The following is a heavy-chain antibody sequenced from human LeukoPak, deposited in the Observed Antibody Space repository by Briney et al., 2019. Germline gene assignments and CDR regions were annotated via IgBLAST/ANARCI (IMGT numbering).Heavy chain of an antibody. CDR1: GYTFTGYY. CDR3: ARAYSGYEAFDY. V-gene: IGHV1-2*02. D-gene: IGHD5-12*01. CDR2: INPNSGGR. J-gene: IGHJ4*02. Sequence: EASVKVSCEASGYTFTGYYIHWVRQAPGQGLEWMGWINPNSGGRNYAQKFQGRVTMTRDTSTTYMELSRLTSDDTAVYYCARAYSGYEAFDYWGQGTPVTVSS.